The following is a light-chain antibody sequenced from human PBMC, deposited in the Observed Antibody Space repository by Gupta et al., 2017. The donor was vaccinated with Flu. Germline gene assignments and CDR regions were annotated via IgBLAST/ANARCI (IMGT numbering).Light chain of an antibody. CDR3: QQDDSSPRA. CDR1: QGISSY. CDR2: AAS. J-gene: IGKJ5*01. V-gene: IGKV1-8*01. Sequence: AIRMTQSPSSFSASTGDRVTITCRASQGISSYLAWYQQKPGKAPKLLIYAASTLQSGVPSRFSGSGSGTXFTLTIXCLQSEDFATYYCQQDDSSPRAFGXGTQVEIK.